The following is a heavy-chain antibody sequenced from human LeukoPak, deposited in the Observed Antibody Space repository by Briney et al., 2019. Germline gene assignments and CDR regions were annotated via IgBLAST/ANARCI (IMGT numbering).Heavy chain of an antibody. CDR1: GGTFSSYA. J-gene: IGHJ6*03. Sequence: SVKVSCKASGGTFSSYAISWVRQAPGQGLEWLGGIIPIFGTANYAQKFQGRVTITTDESTSTAYMELSSLRSEDTAVYYCARVTVTTMAYYYYYMDVWGKGTTVTVSS. D-gene: IGHD4-11*01. CDR2: IIPIFGTA. CDR3: ARVTVTTMAYYYYYMDV. V-gene: IGHV1-69*05.